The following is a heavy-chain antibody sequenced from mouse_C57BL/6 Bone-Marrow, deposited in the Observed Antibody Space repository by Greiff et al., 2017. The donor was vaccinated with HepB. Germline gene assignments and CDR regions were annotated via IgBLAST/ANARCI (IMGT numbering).Heavy chain of an antibody. V-gene: IGHV1-55*01. CDR3: APYYYGSSYVSLDY. CDR1: GYTFTSYW. D-gene: IGHD1-1*01. J-gene: IGHJ2*01. CDR2: IYPGSGST. Sequence: VQLQQPGAELVKPGASVKMSCKASGYTFTSYWITWVKQRPGQGLEWIGDIYPGSGSTNYNGKFKSKATLTVDTSSSTAYMQLSSLTSEDSAVYYCAPYYYGSSYVSLDYWGQGTTLTVSS.